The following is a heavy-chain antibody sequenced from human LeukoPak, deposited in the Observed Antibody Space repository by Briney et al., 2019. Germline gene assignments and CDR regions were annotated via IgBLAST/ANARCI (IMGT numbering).Heavy chain of an antibody. Sequence: PSETLSLTCAVYGGSFSGYYWSWIRQPPGKGLEWIGEINHSGSTNYNPSLKSRVTISVDTSKNQFSLKLSSVTAADTAVYYCARDGLGVATDFDYWGQGTLVTVSS. CDR1: GGSFSGYY. V-gene: IGHV4-34*01. CDR3: ARDGLGVATDFDY. CDR2: INHSGST. D-gene: IGHD5-12*01. J-gene: IGHJ4*02.